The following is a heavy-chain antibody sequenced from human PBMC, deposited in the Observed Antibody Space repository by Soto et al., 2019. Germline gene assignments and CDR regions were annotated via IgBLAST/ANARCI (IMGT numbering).Heavy chain of an antibody. D-gene: IGHD3-9*01. J-gene: IGHJ2*01. CDR2: ISGSGGST. CDR1: GFTFSSYA. Sequence: EVQLLESGGGLVQPGGSLRLSCAASGFTFSSYAMSWVRQAPGKGLEWVSAISGSGGSTHYADSVKGRFTISRDNSKNTLYLQMNSLRAEDTAVYYCAKAQRYFDWFPTWYFDLWGRGTLVTVSS. CDR3: AKAQRYFDWFPTWYFDL. V-gene: IGHV3-23*01.